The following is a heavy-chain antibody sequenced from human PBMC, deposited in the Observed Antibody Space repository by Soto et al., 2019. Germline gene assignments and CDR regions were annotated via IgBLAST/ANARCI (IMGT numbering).Heavy chain of an antibody. D-gene: IGHD3-9*01. CDR3: ARGSPVLRYFDWLTRGGGMDV. V-gene: IGHV4-34*01. CDR1: GGSFSGYY. CDR2: INHSGST. J-gene: IGHJ6*02. Sequence: QVQLQQWGAGLLKPSETLSLTCAVYGGSFSGYYWSWIRQPPGKGLEWIGEINHSGSTNYNPSLKSRVTISVDTSKNQFSLKLRSVTAADTAVYYCARGSPVLRYFDWLTRGGGMDVWGQGTTVTVSS.